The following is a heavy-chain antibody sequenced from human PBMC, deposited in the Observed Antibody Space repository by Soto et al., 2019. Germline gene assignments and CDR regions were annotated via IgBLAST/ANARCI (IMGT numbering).Heavy chain of an antibody. CDR1: GYTLTELS. CDR3: ATVRWGYYDSSGYYPRGRFDP. V-gene: IGHV1-24*01. Sequence: ASVKVSCKVSGYTLTELSMHWVRQAPGKGLEWMGGFDPEDGETIYAQKFQGRVTMTEDTSTDTAYMELSSLRSEDTAVYYCATVRWGYYDSSGYYPRGRFDPWGQGTLVTVSS. CDR2: FDPEDGET. D-gene: IGHD3-22*01. J-gene: IGHJ5*02.